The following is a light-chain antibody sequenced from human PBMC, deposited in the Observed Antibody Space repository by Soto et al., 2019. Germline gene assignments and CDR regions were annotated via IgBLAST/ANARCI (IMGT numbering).Light chain of an antibody. Sequence: QSVLTQPASVSGSLGQSITISCTGSSSDSDYYKYVSWYQHHPGKAPTLVIFEVSSRPSGTSDRFSGSKSGNTASLTISGLQAEDEAHYYCSAYTRSSLWVFGGGTKLTVL. CDR2: EVS. CDR1: SSDSDYYKY. CDR3: SAYTRSSLWV. J-gene: IGLJ3*02. V-gene: IGLV2-14*01.